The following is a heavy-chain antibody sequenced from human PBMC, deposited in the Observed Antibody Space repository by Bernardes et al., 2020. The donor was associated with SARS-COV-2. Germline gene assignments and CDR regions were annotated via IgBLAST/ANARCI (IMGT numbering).Heavy chain of an antibody. J-gene: IGHJ6*03. CDR2: IYYSGST. D-gene: IGHD2-15*01. CDR3: ARDLLPYYMDV. Sequence: TLSLTCTVSGGSISSYYWSWIRQPPGKGLEWIGYIYYSGSTNYNPSLKSRVTISVDTSKNQFSLKLSSVTAADTAVYYCARDLLPYYMDVWGKGTTVTVSS. CDR1: GGSISSYY. V-gene: IGHV4-59*01.